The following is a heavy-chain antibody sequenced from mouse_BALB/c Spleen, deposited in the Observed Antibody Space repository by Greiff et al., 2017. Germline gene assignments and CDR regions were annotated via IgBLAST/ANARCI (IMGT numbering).Heavy chain of an antibody. CDR3: ARSRRLYWYFDV. Sequence: EVQLQQSGPELVKPGASVKIPCKASGYTFTDYNMDWVKQSHGKSLEWIGDINPNNGGTIYNQKFKGKATLTVDKSSSTAYMELRSLTSEDTAVYYCARSRRLYWYFDVWGAGTTVTVSS. D-gene: IGHD3-2*02. CDR1: GYTFTDYN. V-gene: IGHV1-18*01. CDR2: INPNNGGT. J-gene: IGHJ1*01.